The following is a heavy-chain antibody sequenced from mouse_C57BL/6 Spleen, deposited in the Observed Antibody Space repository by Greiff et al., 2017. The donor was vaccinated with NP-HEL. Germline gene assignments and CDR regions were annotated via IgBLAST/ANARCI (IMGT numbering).Heavy chain of an antibody. J-gene: IGHJ4*01. Sequence: EVNVVESGGGLVKPGGSLKLSCAASGFTFSSYAMSWVRQTPEKRLEWVATISDGGSYTYYPDNVKGRFTISRDNAKNNLYLQMSHLKSEDTAMYYCARDDSNYDAMDYWGQGTSVTVSS. CDR2: ISDGGSYT. D-gene: IGHD2-5*01. CDR1: GFTFSSYA. V-gene: IGHV5-4*01. CDR3: ARDDSNYDAMDY.